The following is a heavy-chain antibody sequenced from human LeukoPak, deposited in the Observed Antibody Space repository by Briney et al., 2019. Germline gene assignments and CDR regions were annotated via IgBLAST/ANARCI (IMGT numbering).Heavy chain of an antibody. D-gene: IGHD2-15*01. CDR1: GGSISSGGFV. V-gene: IGHV4-61*02. CDR3: ARDSLVGVDWFDP. J-gene: IGHJ5*02. Sequence: SQTLSLTCAVSGGSISSGGFVWGWLRQHPGKGREWVVRIYSRGSTNSNPSLHSLLTMSLCTTRNPFSLKLTSLPPPGPAVAYCARDSLVGVDWFDPWGRGTVVTVSS. CDR2: IYSRGST.